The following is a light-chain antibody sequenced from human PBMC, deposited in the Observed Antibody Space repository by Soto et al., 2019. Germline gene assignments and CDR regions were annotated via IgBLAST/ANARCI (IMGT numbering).Light chain of an antibody. Sequence: QSALTQPPSVSAAPGQRVTISCSGTSSNIGNNYVSWYQQLPGTAPKLLIYDSNKRPLGIPDRFSGCKSGTSATLGITGLQTGDEADYYCGTWDSSLSVVVFGGGTKLTVL. CDR3: GTWDSSLSVVV. J-gene: IGLJ2*01. CDR2: DSN. V-gene: IGLV1-51*01. CDR1: SSNIGNNY.